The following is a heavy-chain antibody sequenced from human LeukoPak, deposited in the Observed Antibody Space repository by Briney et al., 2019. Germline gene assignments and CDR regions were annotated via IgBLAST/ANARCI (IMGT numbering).Heavy chain of an antibody. CDR3: AKADAGTGAFDY. J-gene: IGHJ4*01. D-gene: IGHD2-2*01. CDR1: GFTFSNYA. V-gene: IGHV3-23*01. CDR2: ISGGATVA. Sequence: GGSLRLSCGASGFTFSNYAMDWVRQAPGKGLEWVSAISGGATVAYYTDSVEGRLTVSRDNSRNTLYLQMNSLRVEDTAIYYCAKADAGTGAFDYWGHGTLVTVS.